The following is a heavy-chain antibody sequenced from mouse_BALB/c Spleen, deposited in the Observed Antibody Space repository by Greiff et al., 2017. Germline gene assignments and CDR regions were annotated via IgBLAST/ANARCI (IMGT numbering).Heavy chain of an antibody. J-gene: IGHJ4*01. V-gene: IGHV5-6*01. CDR1: GFTFSSYG. CDR2: ISSGGSYT. D-gene: IGHD2-1*01. Sequence: EVMLVESGGDLVKPGGSLKLSCAASGFTFSSYGMSWVRQTPDKRLEWVATISSGGSYTYYPDSVKGRFTISRDNAKNTLYLQMSSLKSEDTAMYYCARHDYYGNYDYAMDYWGQGTSVTVSS. CDR3: ARHDYYGNYDYAMDY.